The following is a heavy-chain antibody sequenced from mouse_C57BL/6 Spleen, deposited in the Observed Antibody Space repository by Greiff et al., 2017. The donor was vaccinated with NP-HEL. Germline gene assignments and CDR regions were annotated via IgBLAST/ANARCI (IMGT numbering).Heavy chain of an antibody. D-gene: IGHD1-1*01. CDR3: ARDYYYGSSYAMDY. V-gene: IGHV5-16*01. Sequence: EVMLVESEGGLVQPGSSMKLSCTASGFTFSDYYMAWVRQVPEKGLEWVANINYDGSSTYYLDSLKSRFIISRDNAKNILYLQMSSLKSEDTATYYCARDYYYGSSYAMDYWGQGTSVTVSS. CDR1: GFTFSDYY. J-gene: IGHJ4*01. CDR2: INYDGSST.